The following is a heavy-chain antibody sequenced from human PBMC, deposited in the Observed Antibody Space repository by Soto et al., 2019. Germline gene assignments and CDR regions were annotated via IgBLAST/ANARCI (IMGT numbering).Heavy chain of an antibody. D-gene: IGHD3-9*01. V-gene: IGHV3-33*01. Sequence: GGSLRLSCAASGFTFSSYGMHWVRQAPGKGLEWVAVIWYDGSNKYYVDSVKGRFTISRDNSKNTLYLQMNSLRAEDTAVYYCARDGYDILTGYHDAFDIWGQGTMVTVSS. CDR3: ARDGYDILTGYHDAFDI. CDR1: GFTFSSYG. J-gene: IGHJ3*02. CDR2: IWYDGSNK.